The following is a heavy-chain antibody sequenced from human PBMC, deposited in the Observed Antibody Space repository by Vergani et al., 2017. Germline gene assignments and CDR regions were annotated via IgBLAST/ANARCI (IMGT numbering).Heavy chain of an antibody. CDR3: ARDKNDFWSGYSPLYYFDY. D-gene: IGHD3-3*01. Sequence: QVQLVESGGGVVQPGRSLRLSCAASGFTFSSYGMHWVRQAPGKGLEWVAVLWYDGSNKYYADSVKGRFTISRDNSKNTLYLQMNSLRAEDTAVYYCARDKNDFWSGYSPLYYFDYWGQGTLVTVSS. CDR2: LWYDGSNK. V-gene: IGHV3-33*01. J-gene: IGHJ4*02. CDR1: GFTFSSYG.